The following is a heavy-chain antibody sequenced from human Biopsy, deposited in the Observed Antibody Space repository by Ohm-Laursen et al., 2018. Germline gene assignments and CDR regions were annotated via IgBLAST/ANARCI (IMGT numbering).Heavy chain of an antibody. CDR1: GVSISVDGYY. J-gene: IGHJ4*02. Sequence: TLSLTCIVSGVSISVDGYYWAWIRQLPGKGLDWIGYIYHSGTTYYNPSLKSRLTMSVDTSKNEFSLRLRSVTAADTAVYFCATFRASWDTTQGGDYWGQGTLAIVSS. CDR3: ATFRASWDTTQGGDY. V-gene: IGHV4-31*03. CDR2: IYHSGTT. D-gene: IGHD1-26*01.